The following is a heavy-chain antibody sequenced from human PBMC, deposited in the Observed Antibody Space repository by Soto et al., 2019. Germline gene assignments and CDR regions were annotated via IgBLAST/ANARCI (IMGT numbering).Heavy chain of an antibody. V-gene: IGHV4-34*01. CDR1: GGSFSGFY. J-gene: IGHJ2*01. Sequence: QVQLQQWGAGLLKPSETLSLTCAVHGGSFSGFYWTWIRQPPGKGLEWIGEINHSGSSNYNPPLKSPFTMSLDTSRNQFSLSLNSVTAADTAVYYCARMAGPWYFDLWGRGTLVTVSS. CDR2: INHSGSS. CDR3: ARMAGPWYFDL.